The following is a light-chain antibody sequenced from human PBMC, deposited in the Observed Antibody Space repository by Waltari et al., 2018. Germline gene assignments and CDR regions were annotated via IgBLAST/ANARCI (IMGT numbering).Light chain of an antibody. Sequence: DIQMTQSPSTLSASVGDRITITCRASQSVSTWLAWFQQKPGKAPNLLIYKVSNLESGVPSRFSGGWSGTEFTLTISSLQPDDFATYYCQQYNSDSWTFGQGTKVEI. V-gene: IGKV1-5*03. J-gene: IGKJ1*01. CDR1: QSVSTW. CDR3: QQYNSDSWT. CDR2: KVS.